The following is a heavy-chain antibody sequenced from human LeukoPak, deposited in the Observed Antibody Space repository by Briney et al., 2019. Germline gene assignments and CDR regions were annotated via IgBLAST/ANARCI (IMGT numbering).Heavy chain of an antibody. CDR3: ATEFIVVVRGSDLDY. CDR1: GFTFSSYA. J-gene: IGHJ4*02. D-gene: IGHD2-15*01. V-gene: IGHV3-30-3*01. Sequence: GRSLRLSCAASGFTFSSYAMHWVRQAPGKGLEWVAVISYDGSNKYYAGSVKGRFTISRDNSKNTLYLQMNSLRAEDTAVYYCATEFIVVVRGSDLDYWGQGTLVTVSS. CDR2: ISYDGSNK.